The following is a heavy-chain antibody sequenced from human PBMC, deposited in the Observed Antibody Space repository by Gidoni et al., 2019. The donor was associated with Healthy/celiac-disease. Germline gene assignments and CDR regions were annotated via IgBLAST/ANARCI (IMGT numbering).Heavy chain of an antibody. CDR2: INHSGST. D-gene: IGHD6-13*01. CDR3: ARGCVGSSPAGFDY. Sequence: QVQLQQCGAVLLKPSETLSLTCAVYGGSFSGYYWSWIRPPPGKGLEWIGEINHSGSTNYNPSLKSRVTISVDTSKNQFSLKLSSVTAADTAVYYCARGCVGSSPAGFDYWGQGTLVTVSS. CDR1: GGSFSGYY. V-gene: IGHV4-34*01. J-gene: IGHJ4*02.